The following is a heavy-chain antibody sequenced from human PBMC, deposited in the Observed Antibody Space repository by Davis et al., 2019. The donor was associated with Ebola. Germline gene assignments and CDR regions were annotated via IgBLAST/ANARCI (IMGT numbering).Heavy chain of an antibody. CDR2: VSTMSTYI. J-gene: IGHJ3*01. CDR3: VSDIVGVAV. Sequence: GESLKISCVASGFTFSRFSMNWVRQAPGKGLEWVSSVSTMSTYIHYADSVKGRFTISRDNSKNSVFLQLNSLTVEDTAVYYCVSDIVGVAVWGQGTMVAVSS. D-gene: IGHD1-26*01. CDR1: GFTFSRFS. V-gene: IGHV3-21*01.